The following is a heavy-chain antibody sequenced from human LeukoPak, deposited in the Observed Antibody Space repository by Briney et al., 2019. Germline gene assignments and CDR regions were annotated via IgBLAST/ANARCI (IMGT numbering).Heavy chain of an antibody. Sequence: SVKVSCKASGGTFSTYVISWVRQAPGQGLEWMGGVIPMVGTPNYAQKFQGRLTITADESTSTVYMELSSLRSEDTAMYYCATERGLGYCSRTNCRGDYWGQGTLVTVSS. V-gene: IGHV1-69*13. CDR1: GGTFSTYV. J-gene: IGHJ4*02. D-gene: IGHD2-2*01. CDR3: ATERGLGYCSRTNCRGDY. CDR2: VIPMVGTP.